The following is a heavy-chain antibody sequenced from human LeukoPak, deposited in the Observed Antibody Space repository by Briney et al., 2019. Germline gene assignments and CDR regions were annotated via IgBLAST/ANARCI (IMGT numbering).Heavy chain of an antibody. D-gene: IGHD4-17*01. CDR3: ARGPSVTQVY. CDR2: MLNDGSTK. CDR1: GFTFSAYG. Sequence: GGSLRLSCTASGFTFSAYGMHWVRQAPGKGLEWVTLMLNDGSTKYYADSVKGRFTISRDNSKNTLYLQMNTLRAEDTAVYYCARGPSVTQVYWGQGTLVTVSS. V-gene: IGHV3-33*01. J-gene: IGHJ4*02.